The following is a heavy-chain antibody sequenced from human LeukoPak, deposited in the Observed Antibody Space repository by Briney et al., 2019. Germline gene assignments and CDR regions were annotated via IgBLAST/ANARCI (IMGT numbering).Heavy chain of an antibody. CDR1: GGTFSSHA. CDR3: TRDLGVDTTMIFFDY. Sequence: SVKVSCKASGGTFSSHAITWVRQAPGQGLEWMGRITPIIGTANYEQKFQGRVTITADKSTSTAYLELTSLRSDDTAVYYCTRDLGVDTTMIFFDYWGQGSLVTVSS. CDR2: ITPIIGTA. J-gene: IGHJ4*02. D-gene: IGHD5-18*01. V-gene: IGHV1-69*04.